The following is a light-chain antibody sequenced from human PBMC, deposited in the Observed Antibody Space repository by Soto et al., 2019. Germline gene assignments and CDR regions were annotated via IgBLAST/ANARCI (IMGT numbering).Light chain of an antibody. Sequence: QSVLTQPASVSGSPGQSITISCTGTTSDVGGYNYVSWYQHHPGKAPKLMISEVRHRPSGVSDRFSGSKSGNAASLTISGLQADDEADYYCSSYSSGDTPYVFGTGTKVTVL. CDR3: SSYSSGDTPYV. J-gene: IGLJ1*01. CDR2: EVR. CDR1: TSDVGGYNY. V-gene: IGLV2-14*01.